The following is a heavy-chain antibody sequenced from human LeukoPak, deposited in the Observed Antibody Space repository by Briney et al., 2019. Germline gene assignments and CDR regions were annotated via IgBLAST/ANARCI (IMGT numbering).Heavy chain of an antibody. CDR1: GFTFSSYG. V-gene: IGHV3-30*02. D-gene: IGHD2-2*01. CDR2: IRYDGSNK. J-gene: IGHJ6*03. CDR3: ARPATDIVVVPAAHKSYYYYYYYMDV. Sequence: GGSLRLSCAASGFTFSSYGMHWVRQAPGKGLEWVAFIRYDGSNKYYADSVKGRFTISRDNSKNTLYLQMNSLRAEDTAVYYCARPATDIVVVPAAHKSYYYYYYYMDVWGKGTTVTVSS.